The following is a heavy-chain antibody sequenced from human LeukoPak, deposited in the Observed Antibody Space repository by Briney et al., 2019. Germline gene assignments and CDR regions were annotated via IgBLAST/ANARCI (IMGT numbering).Heavy chain of an antibody. Sequence: GGSLRLSCTTSGFNFNNAWMNWVRQAPGKGLVWVSRINSDGSSTSYADSVKGRFTISRDNAKNTLYLQMNSLRAEDTAVYYCARARGDGDYWGQGTLVTVSS. V-gene: IGHV3-74*01. J-gene: IGHJ4*02. CDR3: ARARGDGDY. D-gene: IGHD4-17*01. CDR1: GFNFNNAW. CDR2: INSDGSST.